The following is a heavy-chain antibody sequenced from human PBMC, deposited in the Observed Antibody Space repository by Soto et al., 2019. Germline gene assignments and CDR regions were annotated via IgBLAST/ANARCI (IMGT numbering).Heavy chain of an antibody. J-gene: IGHJ4*02. CDR1: GFTFSDYY. Sequence: QVQLVESGGDLVKPGGSLRLSCAASGFTFSDYYMSWLRQVPGKGLQWLAYISGSSSHTNFADSVKGRLTISRDNANNSLYMQMNNLRAEDTAVYYCARRLGGHFDSWGRGILVTVSS. CDR2: ISGSSSHT. V-gene: IGHV3-11*05. D-gene: IGHD2-15*01. CDR3: ARRLGGHFDS.